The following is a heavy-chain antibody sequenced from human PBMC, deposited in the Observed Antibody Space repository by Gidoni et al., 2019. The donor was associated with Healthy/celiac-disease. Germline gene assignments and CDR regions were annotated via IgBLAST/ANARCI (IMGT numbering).Heavy chain of an antibody. Sequence: EVQLVESGGGLVKPGGSLRLSCAASGFTFSNAWMSWVRQAPGKGLEWVGRIKSKTDGGTTDYAAPVKGRFTISRDDSKNTLYLQMNSLKTEDTAVYYCTTEGIVGATMFDYWGQGTLVTVSS. J-gene: IGHJ4*02. V-gene: IGHV3-15*01. CDR3: TTEGIVGATMFDY. CDR1: GFTFSNAW. CDR2: IKSKTDGGTT. D-gene: IGHD1-26*01.